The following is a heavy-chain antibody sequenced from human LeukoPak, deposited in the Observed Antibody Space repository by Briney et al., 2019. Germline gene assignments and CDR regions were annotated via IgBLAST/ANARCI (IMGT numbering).Heavy chain of an antibody. CDR2: IYTSGSP. J-gene: IGHJ4*02. D-gene: IGHD3-22*01. Sequence: SETLSLTCTVSSGSISSYDWSWIRQPAGKGLEWIGRIYTSGSPNYNPSLKSRVTMSVDTSKNQFSLKLSSVTAADTAVYYCARLRRRTHYYDSSGYYLDYWGQGTLVTVSS. CDR3: ARLRRRTHYYDSSGYYLDY. V-gene: IGHV4-4*07. CDR1: SGSISSYD.